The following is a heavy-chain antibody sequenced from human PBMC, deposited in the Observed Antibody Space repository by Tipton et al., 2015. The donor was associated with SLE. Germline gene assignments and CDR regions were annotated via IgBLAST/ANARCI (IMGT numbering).Heavy chain of an antibody. V-gene: IGHV4-34*01. J-gene: IGHJ4*02. D-gene: IGHD2-8*01. Sequence: GLVKPSETLALKCAVYGASFTNYYWTWIRQSPGKGLEWIGEINYTGNTIYNPSLKSRVTISVDTSKNQFSLKLSSVTAADTAVYYCARGGNGFDYWGQGTLVTVSS. CDR2: INYTGNT. CDR1: GASFTNYY. CDR3: ARGGNGFDY.